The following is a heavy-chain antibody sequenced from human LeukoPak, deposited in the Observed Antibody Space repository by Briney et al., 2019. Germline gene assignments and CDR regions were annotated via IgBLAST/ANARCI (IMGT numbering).Heavy chain of an antibody. D-gene: IGHD2-15*01. CDR2: ISGGGGST. Sequence: PGESLRLSCAASGFTFSSNAMSWVRQAPGKGLEWVSAISGGGGSTYYADSVKGRFTISRDNSKNTLYLQMNGLRAEDTAVYYCAKGGVPEYCSGGSCYSFDYWGQGTLVTVSS. CDR3: AKGGVPEYCSGGSCYSFDY. CDR1: GFTFSSNA. V-gene: IGHV3-23*01. J-gene: IGHJ4*02.